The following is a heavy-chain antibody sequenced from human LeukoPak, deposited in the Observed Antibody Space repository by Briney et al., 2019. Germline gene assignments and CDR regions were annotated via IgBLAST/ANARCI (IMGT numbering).Heavy chain of an antibody. J-gene: IGHJ3*02. CDR2: VHYIGST. CDR3: ATNYGGNSNDAFDI. D-gene: IGHD4-23*01. V-gene: IGHV4-59*01. CDR1: GGSISSYY. Sequence: SETLSLTCSVSGGSISSYYWSWIRQPPGKGLEWIGYVHYIGSTKSNPSLKSRVTISIDASKKQLSLKMNSVTAADTAVYFCATNYGGNSNDAFDIWGQGTMVTVSS.